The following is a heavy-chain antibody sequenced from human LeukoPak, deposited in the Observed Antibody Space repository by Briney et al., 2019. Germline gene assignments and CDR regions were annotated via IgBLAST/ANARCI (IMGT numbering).Heavy chain of an antibody. J-gene: IGHJ5*02. CDR3: ARRISGAWFDP. CDR1: GYSISSGYY. Sequence: PSETLSLTCAVSGYSISSGYYWGWIRQPPGKGREWIGSIYHSGSTYYNPSLKSRVTMSVDTSKNQFSLKLSSVTAADTALYYCARRISGAWFDPWGRGTQVTVSS. D-gene: IGHD2-15*01. CDR2: IYHSGST. V-gene: IGHV4-38-2*01.